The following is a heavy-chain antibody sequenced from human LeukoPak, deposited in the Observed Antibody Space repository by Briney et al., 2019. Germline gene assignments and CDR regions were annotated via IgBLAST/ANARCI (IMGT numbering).Heavy chain of an antibody. CDR2: IIPIFGTA. D-gene: IGHD3-16*01. V-gene: IGHV1-69*13. J-gene: IGHJ6*03. CDR1: RGTFSNYA. CDR3: ARDRGCSYAKKSSEYYYMDV. Sequence: ASVKVSCKASRGTFSNYAISWVRQAPGQGLEWMGGIIPIFGTANYAQKLQGRVTITADESTSTVYMELSSLRSEDTAVYYCARDRGCSYAKKSSEYYYMDVWGKGTTVTISS.